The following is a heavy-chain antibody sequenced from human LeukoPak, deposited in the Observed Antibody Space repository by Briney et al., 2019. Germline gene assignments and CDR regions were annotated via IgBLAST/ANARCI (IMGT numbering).Heavy chain of an antibody. CDR1: GFTFSSYW. D-gene: IGHD5-18*01. CDR2: IKDDGSAK. J-gene: IGHJ4*02. CDR3: ARDLSGVTGYTYGRGIDY. V-gene: IGHV3-7*01. Sequence: GGSLRLSCAASGFTFSSYWMTWVRQAPGKGLEWVANIKDDGSAKYYVDSVKGRFTISRDNAKTSLYLQMNSLRAEDTAVYYCARDLSGVTGYTYGRGIDYWGQGTLVTVSS.